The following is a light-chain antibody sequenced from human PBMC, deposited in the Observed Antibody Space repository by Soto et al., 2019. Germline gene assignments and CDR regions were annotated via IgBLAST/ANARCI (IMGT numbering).Light chain of an antibody. V-gene: IGKV1-5*01. J-gene: IGKJ1*01. CDR3: QQYNSYPWT. Sequence: DIQMTQSPSTLSASVGDRVTITCRASQSVNKWLAWFQQKPGKVPKLLIFDASTLQTGVPSRFGGGGSGTEFTLTISGLQPDDFATYYCQQYNSYPWTFGQGTKVEIK. CDR2: DAS. CDR1: QSVNKW.